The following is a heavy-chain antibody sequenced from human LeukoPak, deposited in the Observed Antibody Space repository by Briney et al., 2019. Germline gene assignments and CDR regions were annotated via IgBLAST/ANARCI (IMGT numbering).Heavy chain of an antibody. J-gene: IGHJ4*02. CDR2: ISYDGSNK. D-gene: IGHD3-10*01. CDR1: GFTFSSYA. CDR3: ARDSLWFGESSVDY. V-gene: IGHV3-30-3*01. Sequence: PGRSLRLSCAASGFTFSSYAMHWVRQAPGKGLEWVAVISYDGSNKYYADSVKGRFTISRDDSKNTLYLQMSSLRAEDTAVYYCARDSLWFGESSVDYWGQGTLVTVSS.